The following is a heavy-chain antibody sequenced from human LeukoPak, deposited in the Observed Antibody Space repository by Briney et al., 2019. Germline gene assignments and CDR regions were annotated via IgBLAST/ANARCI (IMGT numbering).Heavy chain of an antibody. J-gene: IGHJ6*02. V-gene: IGHV3-23*01. Sequence: PGRSLRLSCAASGFTFSSYAMTWVRQAPGKGLEWVSASTGSGGTTYYADTVMGRFTISRDNSKNTLYLQMNSLRAEDTAVYYCAKLQSDGLRTYYGTDVWGQGTTVTVSS. CDR1: GFTFSSYA. D-gene: IGHD4-17*01. CDR3: AKLQSDGLRTYYGTDV. CDR2: STGSGGTT.